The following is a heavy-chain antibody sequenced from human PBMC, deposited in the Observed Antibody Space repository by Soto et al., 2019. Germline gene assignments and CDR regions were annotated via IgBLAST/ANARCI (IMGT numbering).Heavy chain of an antibody. D-gene: IGHD3-9*01. Sequence: GGSLRLSCTASTFTFDDYAMHWVRQAPGKGLEWVTVIANDGNRKYYADSVKGRFTVSRDNSKNTLYLEIRSLRTDDTATYYCARDSLTRYYLDYWGQGTLVTVSS. CDR1: TFTFDDYA. V-gene: IGHV3-30*04. CDR2: IANDGNRK. CDR3: ARDSLTRYYLDY. J-gene: IGHJ4*02.